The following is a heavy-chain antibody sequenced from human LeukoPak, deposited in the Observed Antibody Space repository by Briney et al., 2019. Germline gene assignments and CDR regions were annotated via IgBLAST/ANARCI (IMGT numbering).Heavy chain of an antibody. V-gene: IGHV3-30*02. CDR1: GFTFSSYG. CDR3: AKDIFNVVVPADTEGWFDP. Sequence: GGSLRLSCAASGFTFSSYGMHWVRQAPGKGLEWVAFIRYDGSNKYYADSVKGRLTISRDNSKNTLYLQMNSLRAEDTAVYYCAKDIFNVVVPADTEGWFDPWGQGTLVTISS. CDR2: IRYDGSNK. D-gene: IGHD2-2*01. J-gene: IGHJ5*02.